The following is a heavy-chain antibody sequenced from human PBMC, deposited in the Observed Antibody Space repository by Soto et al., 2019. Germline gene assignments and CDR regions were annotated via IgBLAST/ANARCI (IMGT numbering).Heavy chain of an antibody. Sequence: GILRVSWAASGFSLSSYKMSWVRQAPGKGLEWVSYISSSGSNIYYEDSVKGRFTISRDNAKNSLYLHMKSMRAEDTAVYYCARDMGRGYSYGPPFDYWGQGTLVTVSS. D-gene: IGHD5-18*01. CDR3: ARDMGRGYSYGPPFDY. CDR2: ISSSGSNI. J-gene: IGHJ4*02. V-gene: IGHV3-48*03. CDR1: GFSLSSYK.